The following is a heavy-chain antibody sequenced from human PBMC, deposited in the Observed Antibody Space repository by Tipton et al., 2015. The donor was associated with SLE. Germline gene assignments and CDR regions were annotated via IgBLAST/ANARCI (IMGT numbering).Heavy chain of an antibody. CDR1: GFTFSSYW. J-gene: IGHJ3*02. CDR2: IKQDGSEK. Sequence: SLRLSCAASGFTFSSYWMSWVRQAPGKGLEWVANIKQDGSEKYYVDSVKGRFTISRDNAKNSLYLQMNSLRAEDTAVYYCARRLLAAAGRTAFDIWGQGTMVTVSS. CDR3: ARRLLAAAGRTAFDI. V-gene: IGHV3-7*01. D-gene: IGHD6-13*01.